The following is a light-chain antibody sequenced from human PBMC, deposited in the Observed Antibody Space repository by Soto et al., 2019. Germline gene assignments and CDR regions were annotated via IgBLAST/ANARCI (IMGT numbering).Light chain of an antibody. CDR2: DVS. CDR3: CSYAGSYTLV. V-gene: IGLV2-11*01. CDR1: SSDVGGYNY. J-gene: IGLJ2*01. Sequence: QSALTQPRSVSGSPGQSVTISCTGTSSDVGGYNYVSWYQQLPGTAPKVIIYDVSKRPSGVPLRFSGSKSGNTASLTISGLQAEDEAEYYCCSYAGSYTLVFGGGTKLTVL.